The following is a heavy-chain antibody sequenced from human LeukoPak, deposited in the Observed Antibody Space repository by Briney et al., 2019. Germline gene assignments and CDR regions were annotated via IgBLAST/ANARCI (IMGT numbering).Heavy chain of an antibody. Sequence: GGSLRLSCAASGVTFSDAWMSWGRQGPRRGLGWVARSKSKANGGTIGYAAPVKGRFTISRDDSKSTLYLQMNSLKTEDTAVCYCTTDEYNWGQGTLVTVSS. V-gene: IGHV3-15*05. CDR3: TTDEYN. D-gene: IGHD2/OR15-2a*01. J-gene: IGHJ4*02. CDR1: GVTFSDAW. CDR2: SKSKANGGTI.